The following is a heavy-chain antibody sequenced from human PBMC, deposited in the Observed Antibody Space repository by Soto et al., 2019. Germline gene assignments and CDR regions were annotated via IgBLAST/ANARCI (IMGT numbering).Heavy chain of an antibody. CDR2: INAGNGNT. V-gene: IGHV1-3*01. D-gene: IGHD3-3*01. CDR3: ARLVGYYAPLDV. Sequence: GSVKVSCKASGYTFTSYAMHWVRQAPGQRLEWMGWINAGNGNTKYSQKFQGRVTITRDTSASTAYMELSSLRSEDTAVYYCARLVGYYAPLDVWGQGTTVTVSS. J-gene: IGHJ6*02. CDR1: GYTFTSYA.